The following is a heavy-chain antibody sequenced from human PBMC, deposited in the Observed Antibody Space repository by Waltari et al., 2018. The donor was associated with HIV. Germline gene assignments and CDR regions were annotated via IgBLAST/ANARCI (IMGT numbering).Heavy chain of an antibody. J-gene: IGHJ6*02. V-gene: IGHV4-61*02. CDR2: LYTSGST. Sequence: QVQLQESGPGLVKTSQTLSLTCTVSGGSINSGSYYWNWIRQPAGKGLEWIGRLYTSGSTNYNPSLNSRVTMTADTSKNQFSLRLTSVTASDTAIYYCSRTSTGSDYYYQVDVWGQGTTVTVS. CDR3: SRTSTGSDYYYQVDV. D-gene: IGHD2-21*02. CDR1: GGSINSGSYY.